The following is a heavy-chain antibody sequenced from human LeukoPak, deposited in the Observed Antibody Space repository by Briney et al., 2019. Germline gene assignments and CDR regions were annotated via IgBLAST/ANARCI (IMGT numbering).Heavy chain of an antibody. CDR2: IRYDGSNK. Sequence: GRSLRLSCAASGFTFSSYGMHWVRQAPGKGLEWVAFIRYDGSNKYYADSVKGRFTISRDNSKNTLYLQMNSLRAEDTAVYYCAKGSKAVVFTRDHYMDVWGKGTTVTFSS. D-gene: IGHD3-22*01. CDR3: AKGSKAVVFTRDHYMDV. V-gene: IGHV3-30*02. J-gene: IGHJ6*03. CDR1: GFTFSSYG.